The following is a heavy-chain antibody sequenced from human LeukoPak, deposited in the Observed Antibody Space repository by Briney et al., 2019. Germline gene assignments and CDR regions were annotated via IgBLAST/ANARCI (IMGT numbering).Heavy chain of an antibody. CDR1: GFIFDDHG. Sequence: RTGGSLRLSCAASGFIFDDHGMTWVRQAPGKGLEWVSAISGSGGSTYYADSLKGRFTISRDNSKNTLYLQMNSLRAEDTAVYYCAHPAEYSSSWYGNWFDPWGQGTLVTVSS. CDR2: ISGSGGST. V-gene: IGHV3-23*01. CDR3: AHPAEYSSSWYGNWFDP. J-gene: IGHJ5*02. D-gene: IGHD6-13*01.